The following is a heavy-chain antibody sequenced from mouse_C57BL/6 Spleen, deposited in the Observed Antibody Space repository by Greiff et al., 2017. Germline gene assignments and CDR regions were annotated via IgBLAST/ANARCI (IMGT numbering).Heavy chain of an antibody. Sequence: EVKLMESGGDLVKPGGSLKLSCAASGFTFSSYGMSWVRQTPDKRLEWVATISSGGSYTYYPDSVKGRFTISRDNAKNTLYLQMSSLKSEDTAMYYCARRGYGSEYFDYWGQGTTLTVSS. D-gene: IGHD1-1*01. CDR1: GFTFSSYG. V-gene: IGHV5-6*02. J-gene: IGHJ2*01. CDR3: ARRGYGSEYFDY. CDR2: ISSGGSYT.